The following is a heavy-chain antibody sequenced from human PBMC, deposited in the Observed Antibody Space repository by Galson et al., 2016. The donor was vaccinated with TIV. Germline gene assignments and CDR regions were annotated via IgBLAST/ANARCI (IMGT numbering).Heavy chain of an antibody. J-gene: IGHJ6*02. Sequence: SLRLSCAASGFSVNSNYMRWVRQAPGKGLEWVSLIYSGDGTYYADSVKGRFTISRDNSETTLYLQMNNLRSEDTAVYYCARERRHYGNECYFSYYYGMDVWGQGTTVTVSS. CDR1: GFSVNSNY. CDR3: ARERRHYGNECYFSYYYGMDV. D-gene: IGHD2-21*01. CDR2: IYSGDGT. V-gene: IGHV3-66*02.